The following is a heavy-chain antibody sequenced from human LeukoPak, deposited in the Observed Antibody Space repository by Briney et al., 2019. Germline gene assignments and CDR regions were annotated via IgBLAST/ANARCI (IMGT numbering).Heavy chain of an antibody. Sequence: GGSLRLSCEASGFTYRSYDLHWVRQTAAKGLESVSLINTAGGTFYSDSVRGRFTISRENAENSFYLQMNSLTADDTAVYYCAREAFTDATGYYFRPLDMWGQGTMVTVSS. CDR2: INTAGGT. D-gene: IGHD2/OR15-2a*01. CDR1: GFTYRSYD. CDR3: AREAFTDATGYYFRPLDM. J-gene: IGHJ3*02. V-gene: IGHV3-13*01.